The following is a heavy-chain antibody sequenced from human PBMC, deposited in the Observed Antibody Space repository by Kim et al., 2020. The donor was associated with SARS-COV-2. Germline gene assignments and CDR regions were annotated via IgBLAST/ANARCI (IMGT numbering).Heavy chain of an antibody. CDR3: ARASPVVPAAILRWEGVYFDY. D-gene: IGHD2-2*01. J-gene: IGHJ4*02. Sequence: SETLSLTCAVSGGSISSSNWWSWVRQPPGKGLEWIGEIYHSGSTNYNPSLKSRVTISVDKSKNQFSLKLSSVTAADTAVYYCARASPVVPAAILRWEGVYFDYWGQGTL. V-gene: IGHV4-4*02. CDR1: GGSISSSNW. CDR2: IYHSGST.